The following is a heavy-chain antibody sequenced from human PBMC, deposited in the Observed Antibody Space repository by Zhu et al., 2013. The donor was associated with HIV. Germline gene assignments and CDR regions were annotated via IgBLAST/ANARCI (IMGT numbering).Heavy chain of an antibody. D-gene: IGHD6-19*01. Sequence: QVQLVQSGAEVKKPGSSVKVSCKASGGTFSSYAISWVRQAPGQGLEWMGGIIPIFGTANYAQKFQGRVTITADKSTSTAYMELSSLRSEDTAVYYCARDRGYSSGWYERGVFDYWGQGTLVTVSS. J-gene: IGHJ4*02. V-gene: IGHV1-69*06. CDR1: GGTFSSYA. CDR3: ARDRGYSSGWYERGVFDY. CDR2: IIPIFGTA.